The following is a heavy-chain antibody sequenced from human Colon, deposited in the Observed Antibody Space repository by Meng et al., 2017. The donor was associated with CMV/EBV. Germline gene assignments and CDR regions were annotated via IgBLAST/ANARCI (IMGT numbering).Heavy chain of an antibody. V-gene: IGHV4-34*01. Sequence: QLHQWRDGLCVPSEPLSLTCAVYVNSFIGFYWSWIPQPPGKVLEWIGEINHSGSTNYTPSLKSRVTISVDTSKNQFSLKLSSVTAADTAVYYCARAPDIGGRPPGPFQYWSQGALVTVSS. CDR1: VNSFIGFY. J-gene: IGHJ4*02. CDR3: ARAPDIGGRPPGPFQY. CDR2: INHSGST. D-gene: IGHD5-12*01.